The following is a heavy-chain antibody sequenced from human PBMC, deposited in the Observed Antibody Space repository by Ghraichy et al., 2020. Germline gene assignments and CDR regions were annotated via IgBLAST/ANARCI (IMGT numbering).Heavy chain of an antibody. CDR1: GFTFSSYW. D-gene: IGHD3-22*01. CDR3: ARDLYDSSGYYYADY. J-gene: IGHJ4*02. CDR2: INSDGSST. V-gene: IGHV3-74*01. Sequence: GESLNISCAASGFTFSSYWMHWVRQAPGKGLVWVSRINSDGSSTSYADSVKGRFTISRDNAKNTLYLQMNSLRAEDTAVYYCARDLYDSSGYYYADYWGQGTLVTVSS.